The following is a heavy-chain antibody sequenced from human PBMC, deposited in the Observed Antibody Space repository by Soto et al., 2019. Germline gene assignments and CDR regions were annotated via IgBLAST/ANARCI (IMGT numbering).Heavy chain of an antibody. J-gene: IGHJ4*02. D-gene: IGHD3-3*01. Sequence: SETLSLTCAVYGGSFSGYYWSWIRQPPGKGLEWIGEINHSGSTNYNPSLRSRVTISVDTSKNQFSLKLSSVTAADTAVYYCARAYYDFWSGSPFDYWGQGTLVTVSS. CDR2: INHSGST. CDR1: GGSFSGYY. V-gene: IGHV4-34*01. CDR3: ARAYYDFWSGSPFDY.